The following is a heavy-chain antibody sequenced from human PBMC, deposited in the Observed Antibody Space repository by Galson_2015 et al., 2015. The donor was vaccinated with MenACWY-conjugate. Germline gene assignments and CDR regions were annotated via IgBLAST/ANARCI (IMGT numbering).Heavy chain of an antibody. CDR3: AKGGGRGGRDLDY. CDR2: ISYDGGNK. D-gene: IGHD2-21*02. CDR1: GFTFSHYA. Sequence: SLRLSCAASGFTFSHYAMHWVRQAPGKGLQWLTFISYDGGNKYFADSVRGRFTISRDNSRNPLYLQVNSLRPEDTAVYYCAKGGGRGGRDLDYWGQGTLVTVSS. J-gene: IGHJ4*02. V-gene: IGHV3-30*04.